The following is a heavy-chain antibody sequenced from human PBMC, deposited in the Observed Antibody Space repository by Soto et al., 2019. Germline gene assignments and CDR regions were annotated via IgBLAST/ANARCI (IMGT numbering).Heavy chain of an antibody. D-gene: IGHD2-21*01. CDR2: IYCGGST. V-gene: IGHV4-39*01. J-gene: IGHJ2*01. Sequence: TGKGLEWVGNIYCGGSTNYNPSLKSRVAIDTTENQISLRLTSVTAADTAVYYCASLFFFQAEDGIRDL. CDR3: ASLFFFQAEDGIRDL.